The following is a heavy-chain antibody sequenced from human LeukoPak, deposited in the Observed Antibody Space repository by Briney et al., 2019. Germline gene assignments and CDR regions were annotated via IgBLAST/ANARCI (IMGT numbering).Heavy chain of an antibody. D-gene: IGHD2-21*02. J-gene: IGHJ5*02. CDR2: IYHSGST. CDR3: ARLQVHCGGDCYTRWFDP. CDR1: GGSISSGGYS. V-gene: IGHV4-30-2*01. Sequence: SETLSLTCAVSGGSISSGGYSWSWIRQPPGKGLEWIGYIYHSGSTYYNPSLKSRVTISLDRSKNQFSLKLRSVTAADTAVYYCARLQVHCGGDCYTRWFDPWGQGTLVTVSS.